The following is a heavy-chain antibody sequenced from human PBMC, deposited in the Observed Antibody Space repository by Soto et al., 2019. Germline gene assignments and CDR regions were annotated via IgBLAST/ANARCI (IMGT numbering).Heavy chain of an antibody. CDR3: AKDGNYYDSSGYYDYYFDY. CDR1: GFTFSSYG. CDR2: ISYDGSNK. D-gene: IGHD3-22*01. J-gene: IGHJ4*02. Sequence: QVQLVESGGGVVQPGRSLRLSCAASGFTFSSYGMHWVRQAPGKGLEWVAVISYDGSNKYYADSMKGRFTISRDNSKNTLYLQMNSLRAEDTAVYYCAKDGNYYDSSGYYDYYFDYWGQGTLVTVSS. V-gene: IGHV3-30*18.